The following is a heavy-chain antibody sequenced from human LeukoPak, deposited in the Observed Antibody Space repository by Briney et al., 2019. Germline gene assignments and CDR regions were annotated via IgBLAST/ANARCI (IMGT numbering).Heavy chain of an antibody. V-gene: IGHV3-7*01. D-gene: IGHD3-16*01. J-gene: IGHJ4*02. CDR3: ASGFDNRFFDK. Sequence: GGSLRLSCAASGFTSSNYWMTWVRQAPGKGLEWVANIKQDGNEKYYVDSVKGRFTISRDNAKNSLYLQMNSLRAEDTAVYYCASGFDNRFFDKWGQGTLVTVSS. CDR1: GFTSSNYW. CDR2: IKQDGNEK.